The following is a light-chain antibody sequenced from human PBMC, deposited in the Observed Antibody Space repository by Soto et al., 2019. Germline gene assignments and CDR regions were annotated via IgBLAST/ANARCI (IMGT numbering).Light chain of an antibody. J-gene: IGLJ2*01. V-gene: IGLV2-14*01. CDR1: SSDVGGYKY. CDR2: EVT. Sequence: QSALTQPASVSGSPGQSITISCTGTSSDVGGYKYVSWYQQHPGKAPKLMIFEVTNRPSGVSSRFSGSRSGNTASLTISGLQTEDEADYYCSSYTSSSTVVFGGGTKLTVL. CDR3: SSYTSSSTVV.